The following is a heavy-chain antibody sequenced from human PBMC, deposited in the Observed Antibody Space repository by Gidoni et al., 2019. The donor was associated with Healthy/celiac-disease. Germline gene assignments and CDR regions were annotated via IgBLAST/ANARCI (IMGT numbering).Heavy chain of an antibody. J-gene: IGHJ6*02. V-gene: IGHV3-23*01. CDR3: AKTQIQLGYYYYGMDV. D-gene: IGHD5-18*01. CDR2: ISGSGGST. CDR1: GFTFSSYA. Sequence: EVQLLESGGGLVQPGGSLRLSCAASGFTFSSYAMSWVRQAPGKGLEWVSAISGSGGSTYYADSVKGRFTISRDNSKNTLYLQMNSLRAEDTAVYYCAKTQIQLGYYYYGMDVWGQGTTVTVSS.